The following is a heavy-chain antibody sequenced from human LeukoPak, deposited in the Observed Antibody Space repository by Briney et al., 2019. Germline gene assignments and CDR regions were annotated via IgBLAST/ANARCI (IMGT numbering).Heavy chain of an antibody. CDR3: ATMAREGGSQSS. J-gene: IGHJ5*02. Sequence: GASVKVSCKASGDTFNSYALSWVRQAPGQGLEWMGGIIPLVKTANYAQKFQGRVTMTEDTSTDTAYMELSSLRSEDTAVYYCATMAREGGSQSSWGQGTLVTVSS. D-gene: IGHD3-16*01. CDR1: GDTFNSYA. V-gene: IGHV1-69*06. CDR2: IIPLVKTA.